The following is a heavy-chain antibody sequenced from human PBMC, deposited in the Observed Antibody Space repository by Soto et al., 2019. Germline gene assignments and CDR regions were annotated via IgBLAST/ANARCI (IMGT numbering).Heavy chain of an antibody. Sequence: ASVKVSCKASGCTFTSYYMHWVRQAPGQGLEWMGIINPSGGSTSYAQKFQGRVTMTRDTSTSTVYMELSSLRSEDTAVYYCAREPSDFWSGYYFDYWGQGTLVTVSS. J-gene: IGHJ4*02. D-gene: IGHD3-3*01. V-gene: IGHV1-46*03. CDR2: INPSGGST. CDR3: AREPSDFWSGYYFDY. CDR1: GCTFTSYY.